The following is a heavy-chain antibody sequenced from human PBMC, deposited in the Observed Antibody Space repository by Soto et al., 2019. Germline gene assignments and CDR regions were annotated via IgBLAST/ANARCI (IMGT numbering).Heavy chain of an antibody. V-gene: IGHV1-69*01. Sequence: QVQLVQSGAEVKKPGSSVKVSCTASGGTFSSYAISWVRQAPGQGLEWMGGIIPIFGTANYAQKFQGIVTITADESTSTAYMELSSLRSEDTAVYYCARESDYYDSSGYYYDWGQGTLVTVSS. J-gene: IGHJ4*02. D-gene: IGHD3-22*01. CDR2: IIPIFGTA. CDR3: ARESDYYDSSGYYYD. CDR1: GGTFSSYA.